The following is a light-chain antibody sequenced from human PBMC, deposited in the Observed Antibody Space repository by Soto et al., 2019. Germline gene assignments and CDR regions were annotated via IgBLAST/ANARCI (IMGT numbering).Light chain of an antibody. Sequence: DIQMTQSPSSLSASVGDRVTITCRASQGISNYLAWYQQQPGKVPKLLIYAASTLQSGVPSRFSRSRSGTDFTLTISSLQPEDVATYYCQKYNSAPQTFGQGTKVDIK. CDR1: QGISNY. V-gene: IGKV1-27*01. CDR3: QKYNSAPQT. CDR2: AAS. J-gene: IGKJ1*01.